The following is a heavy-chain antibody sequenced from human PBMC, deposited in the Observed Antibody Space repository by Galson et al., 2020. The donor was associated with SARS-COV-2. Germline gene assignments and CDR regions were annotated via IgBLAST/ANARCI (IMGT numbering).Heavy chain of an antibody. V-gene: IGHV1-2*02. CDR2: INPNSGGT. CDR3: ARDGTAMVTNGFDI. J-gene: IGHJ3*02. D-gene: IGHD5-18*01. Sequence: ASVKVSCKASGYTFTGYYMHWVRQAPGQGLEWMGWINPNSGGTNYAQKFQGRVTMTRDTSISIAYMELSRLRSDDTAVYYCARDGTAMVTNGFDIWGQGTRSPSLQ. CDR1: GYTFTGYY.